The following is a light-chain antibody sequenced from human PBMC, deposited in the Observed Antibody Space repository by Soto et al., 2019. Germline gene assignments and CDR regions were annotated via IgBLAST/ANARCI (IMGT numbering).Light chain of an antibody. CDR1: QCVIRK. V-gene: IGKV3-15*01. CDR2: GAS. Sequence: EIVMTQSPATLSVSPGERATLSCRASQCVIRKLAWYQQKPGQAPRLLIYGASTRATGTPARFSGSGSGTECTLTISSLQSEDFAVDFCQQYNVWPTWTCGQGTKVEIK. CDR3: QQYNVWPTWT. J-gene: IGKJ1*01.